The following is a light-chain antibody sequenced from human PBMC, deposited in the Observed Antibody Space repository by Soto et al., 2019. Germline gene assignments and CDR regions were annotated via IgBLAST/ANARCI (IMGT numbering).Light chain of an antibody. Sequence: DIQMTQSPSTLSASVGDRVTITCRASQSISSWLAWYQQKPGKAPKLLIYDASSLESGVLSRFSGSGSGTEFTLNISSLQPDDFATDYCQQYNSYPLTFGGGTKVEIK. V-gene: IGKV1-5*01. CDR2: DAS. CDR1: QSISSW. CDR3: QQYNSYPLT. J-gene: IGKJ4*01.